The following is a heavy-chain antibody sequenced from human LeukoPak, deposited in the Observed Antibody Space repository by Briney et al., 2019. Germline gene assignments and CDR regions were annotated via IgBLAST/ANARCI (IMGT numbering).Heavy chain of an antibody. J-gene: IGHJ4*02. CDR2: INPSGGST. V-gene: IGHV1-46*01. CDR3: ARDQTKWIQLPGDY. Sequence: ASVKVSCKASGYTFTSYYMHWVRQAPGQGLERRGIINPSGGSTSQAQKFQGRGRMTRDTSTSTVYMELSSLSSEDTAVYYCARDQTKWIQLPGDYWGQGTLVTVSS. CDR1: GYTFTSYY. D-gene: IGHD5-18*01.